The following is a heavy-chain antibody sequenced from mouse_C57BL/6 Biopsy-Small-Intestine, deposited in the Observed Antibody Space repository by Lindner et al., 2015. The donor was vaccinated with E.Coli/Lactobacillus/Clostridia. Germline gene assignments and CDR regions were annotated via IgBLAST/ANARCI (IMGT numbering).Heavy chain of an antibody. CDR2: IYPGDGDT. V-gene: IGHV1-82*01. CDR3: ARWLIYYDYDAFAY. CDR1: GYAFSSSW. D-gene: IGHD2-4*01. Sequence: VQLQESGPELVKPGASVKISCKASGYAFSSSWMNWVKQRPGKGLEWIGRIYPGDGDTNYNGKFKGKATLTADKSSSTVYMQLSSLTSEDSAVYFCARWLIYYDYDAFAYWGQGTLVTVSA. J-gene: IGHJ3*01.